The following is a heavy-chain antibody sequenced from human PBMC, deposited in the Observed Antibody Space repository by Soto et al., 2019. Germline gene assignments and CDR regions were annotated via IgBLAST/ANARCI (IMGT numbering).Heavy chain of an antibody. Sequence: GGSLRLSCAASGFTFTSYAMNWVRLAPGKGLEWVSAISGTGYNTYYADSVKGRFTISRDDTKNTLYLQMNSLRAEDTAVYYCAKAGFSSSWSPTYFDYWGQGTLVTVSS. V-gene: IGHV3-23*01. D-gene: IGHD6-13*01. CDR1: GFTFTSYA. CDR3: AKAGFSSSWSPTYFDY. CDR2: ISGTGYNT. J-gene: IGHJ4*02.